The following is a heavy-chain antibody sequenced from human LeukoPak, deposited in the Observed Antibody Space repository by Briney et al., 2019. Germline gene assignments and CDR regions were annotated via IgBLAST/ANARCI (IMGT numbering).Heavy chain of an antibody. J-gene: IGHJ4*02. CDR3: ARDFGPPDYRVIVADY. CDR1: GFTFSSYG. D-gene: IGHD4-11*01. CDR2: IWYDGSNK. V-gene: IGHV3-33*01. Sequence: GRSLRLSCAASGFTFSSYGMHWVRQAPGKGLEWVAVIWYDGSNKYYADSVKGRFTISRDNSKNTLYLQMNSLRAEDTAVYYCARDFGPPDYRVIVADYWGQGTLVTVSS.